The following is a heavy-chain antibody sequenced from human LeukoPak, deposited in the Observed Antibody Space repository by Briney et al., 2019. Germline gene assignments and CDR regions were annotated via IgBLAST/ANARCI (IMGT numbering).Heavy chain of an antibody. CDR1: GGFISSHY. CDR3: ASVPMTTSFFDH. V-gene: IGHV4-59*07. Sequence: PSDTLSLTCTVPGGFISSHYWSWLRQPPGKGPEWIGYIYFTGYTKYNPSLKSRLTISRDTSRNQFSLSLISVTAADTAVYYCASVPMTTSFFDHWGKGSLVIVSS. J-gene: IGHJ4*02. D-gene: IGHD1-1*01. CDR2: IYFTGYT.